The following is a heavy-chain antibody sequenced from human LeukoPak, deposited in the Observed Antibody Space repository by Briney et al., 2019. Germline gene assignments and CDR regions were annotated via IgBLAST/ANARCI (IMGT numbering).Heavy chain of an antibody. V-gene: IGHV4-4*02. CDR1: GGSISSSNW. CDR3: ARHSPLNAGRVGVFEY. CDR2: IYHSGST. J-gene: IGHJ4*02. D-gene: IGHD3-16*01. Sequence: PSETLSLTCAVSGGSISSSNWWGWVRQPPGKGLEWIGEIYHSGSTNYNPSLKSRVTISVDKSKNQFSLKLSSVTAADTAVYYCARHSPLNAGRVGVFEYWGQGTLVTVSS.